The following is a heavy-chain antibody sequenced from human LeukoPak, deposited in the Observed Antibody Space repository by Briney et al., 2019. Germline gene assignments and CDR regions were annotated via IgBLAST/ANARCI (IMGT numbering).Heavy chain of an antibody. CDR3: ARHLDSNGWYVIDY. CDR1: GGSIRSYY. J-gene: IGHJ4*02. CDR2: IYYTGST. V-gene: IGHV4-59*08. Sequence: SETLSLTCTVSGGSIRSYYRSWIRQPPGKGLEYIGYIYYTGSTNYNPSLKNRVTISLDTSKNQFSLNLSSMTAADTAVYYCARHLDSNGWYVIDYWGQGTLVTVSS. D-gene: IGHD6-19*01.